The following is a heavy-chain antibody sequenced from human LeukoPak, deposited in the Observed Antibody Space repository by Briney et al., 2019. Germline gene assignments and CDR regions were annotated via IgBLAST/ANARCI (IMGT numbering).Heavy chain of an antibody. J-gene: IGHJ5*02. D-gene: IGHD6-19*01. CDR1: GFTFSDYA. V-gene: IGHV3-23*01. Sequence: GGSLRLSCAASGFTFSDYAMTWVRQAPGKGLQWVSGISASGASTYYGDSVKGRFIISRDNSKNTLYLQIDSLRAEDTAVYYCAKGASSGWLLYWFDPWGQGTLVTVSS. CDR3: AKGASSGWLLYWFDP. CDR2: ISASGAST.